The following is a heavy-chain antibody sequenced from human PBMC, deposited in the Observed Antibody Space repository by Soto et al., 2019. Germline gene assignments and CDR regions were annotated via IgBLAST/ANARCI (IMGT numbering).Heavy chain of an antibody. Sequence: GGSLRLSCAASGFTFSSYEMNWVRQAPGKGLEWVSYISSSGSTIYYADSVKGRFTISRDNAKNSLYLQMNSLRAEDTAVYYCARVKCSSTSCYTNYYYGMDVWRQGTTVTVSS. D-gene: IGHD2-2*02. J-gene: IGHJ6*02. CDR1: GFTFSSYE. CDR3: ARVKCSSTSCYTNYYYGMDV. CDR2: ISSSGSTI. V-gene: IGHV3-48*03.